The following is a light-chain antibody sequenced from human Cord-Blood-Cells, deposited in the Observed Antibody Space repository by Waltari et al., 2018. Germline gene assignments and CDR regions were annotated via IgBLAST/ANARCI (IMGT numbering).Light chain of an antibody. Sequence: SYALTQPHSGSVATAKLARITYGGNNIGSKALDWYQQQPRQAPVLVIYSDRNRHSGIPDRFSGSNPGNTATLTICRIEAGDEADYYCQVWDSSSDHRVFGGGTKLTVL. CDR1: NIGSKA. J-gene: IGLJ3*02. CDR2: SDR. V-gene: IGLV3-12*02. CDR3: QVWDSSSDHRV.